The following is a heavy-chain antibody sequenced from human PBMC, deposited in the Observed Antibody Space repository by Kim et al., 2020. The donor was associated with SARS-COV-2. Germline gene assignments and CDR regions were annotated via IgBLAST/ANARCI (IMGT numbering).Heavy chain of an antibody. Sequence: ASVKVSCKASGYTFTSYAMNWVRQAPGQGLEWTGWINTNTGNPTYAQGFTGRFVFSLDTSVSTAYLQISSLKAEDTAVYYCARDFKERADYYDSSGYYHYYYYMDVWGKGTTVTVSS. CDR1: GYTFTSYA. V-gene: IGHV7-4-1*02. J-gene: IGHJ6*03. CDR3: ARDFKERADYYDSSGYYHYYYYMDV. CDR2: INTNTGNP. D-gene: IGHD3-22*01.